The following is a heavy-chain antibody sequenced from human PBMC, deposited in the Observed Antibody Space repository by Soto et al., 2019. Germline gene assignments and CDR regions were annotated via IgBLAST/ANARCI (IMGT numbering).Heavy chain of an antibody. Sequence: QVQLVQSGAEVKKPGSSVKVSCKASGGTFSSYTISWVRQAPGQGLEWMGRIIPILGIATYAQKFQGRVTISADKSTSTGYMELSSLGSEDTAVYYCAGSVATITPFDYWGQGTLVTVSS. CDR3: AGSVATITPFDY. D-gene: IGHD5-12*01. CDR2: IIPILGIA. J-gene: IGHJ4*02. V-gene: IGHV1-69*02. CDR1: GGTFSSYT.